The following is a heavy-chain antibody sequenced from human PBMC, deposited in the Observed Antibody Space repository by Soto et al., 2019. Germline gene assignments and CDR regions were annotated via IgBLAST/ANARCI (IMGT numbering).Heavy chain of an antibody. D-gene: IGHD2-15*01. J-gene: IGHJ4*02. Sequence: EVQLVESGGGLVKPGGFLTLSCAGSGFAFRSYNMNWVRQPPGKGLEWVASISSGSSNIYYADSVKGRFTISRYNSKDSLYLQMDRLRAEDSAVYYCASATVVAGTFDFWGQGTLLTVSS. CDR3: ASATVVAGTFDF. V-gene: IGHV3-21*01. CDR2: ISSGSSNI. CDR1: GFAFRSYN.